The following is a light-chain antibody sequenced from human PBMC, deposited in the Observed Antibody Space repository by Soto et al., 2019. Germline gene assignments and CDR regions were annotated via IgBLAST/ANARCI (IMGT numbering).Light chain of an antibody. CDR1: QSVGSY. J-gene: IGKJ1*01. CDR3: QQRGNWPVT. Sequence: EIVLTQSPATLSLSPGERATLSCRASQSVGSYFAWYQQKPGQAPRLLIYDASNRATGIPARFSGSVSGTDFTLTISSLEPDDFAVYCCQQRGNWPVTFGQGTRVDIK. V-gene: IGKV3-11*01. CDR2: DAS.